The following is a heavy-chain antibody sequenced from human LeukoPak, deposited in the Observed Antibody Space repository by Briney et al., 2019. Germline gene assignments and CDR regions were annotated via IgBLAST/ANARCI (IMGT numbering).Heavy chain of an antibody. D-gene: IGHD3-10*01. Sequence: GESLQISCKGSGYSFTSYWISWGRRMPGKGREGRGRIDPSDSYTNYSPSFQGHVTISADKSISTAYLQWSSLKASDTAMHYCASRITMVRGVSWGQGTLVTVSS. CDR2: IDPSDSYT. V-gene: IGHV5-10-1*01. CDR3: ASRITMVRGVS. CDR1: GYSFTSYW. J-gene: IGHJ4*02.